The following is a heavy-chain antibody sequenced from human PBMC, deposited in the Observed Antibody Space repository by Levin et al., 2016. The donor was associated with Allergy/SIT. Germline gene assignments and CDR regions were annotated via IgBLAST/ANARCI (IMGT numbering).Heavy chain of an antibody. CDR3: ARHGLRYFDWLLPYDAFDI. CDR2: IYYSGST. D-gene: IGHD3-9*01. Sequence: WIRQPPGKGLEWIGSIYYSGSTYYNPSLKSRVTISVDTSKNQFSLKLSSVTAADTAVYYCARHGLRYFDWLLPYDAFDIWGQGTMVTVSS. J-gene: IGHJ3*02. V-gene: IGHV4-39*01.